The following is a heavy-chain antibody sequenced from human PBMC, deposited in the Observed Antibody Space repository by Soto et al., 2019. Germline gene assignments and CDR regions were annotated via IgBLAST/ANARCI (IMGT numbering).Heavy chain of an antibody. CDR1: GGSISSSNW. CDR2: IYHSGST. D-gene: IGHD6-13*01. J-gene: IGHJ5*02. V-gene: IGHV4-4*01. CDR3: APLFIAAAGGTNEVAP. Sequence: PSETLSLTCAVSGGSISSSNWWSWVRQPPGKGLEWIGEIYHSGSTNYNPSLKSRVTISVDKSKNRFSLKLSSVTAADTAVYCCAPLFIAAAGGTNEVAPWGQGTLVTVSS.